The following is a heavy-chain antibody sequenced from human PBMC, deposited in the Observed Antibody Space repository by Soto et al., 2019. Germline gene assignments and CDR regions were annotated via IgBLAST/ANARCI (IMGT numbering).Heavy chain of an antibody. D-gene: IGHD3-10*01. V-gene: IGHV1-18*01. Sequence: QVQLVQSGAEVKKPGASVKVSCKASGYTFTSYGISWVRQPPGQGLEWLGWISAYNGNTNYAQKLQGRVTMTTDPSTSTVYMELRSLGSDDTSVYYCARSFGSVTMVRGLIVGPLDYYGMDVWGQGTTVTVSS. CDR3: ARSFGSVTMVRGLIVGPLDYYGMDV. J-gene: IGHJ6*02. CDR1: GYTFTSYG. CDR2: ISAYNGNT.